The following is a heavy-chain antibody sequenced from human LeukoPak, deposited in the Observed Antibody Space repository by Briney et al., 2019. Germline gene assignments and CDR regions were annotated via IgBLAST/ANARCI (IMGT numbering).Heavy chain of an antibody. Sequence: SETLSLTCAVYGGSFSGYYWSWIRQPPGKGLEWIGEINHSGSTNYNPSLKSRVTISVDTSKNQFSLKLSSVTAADTAVYYCARQGYVTQYYFDYWGQGTLVTVSS. D-gene: IGHD5-12*01. V-gene: IGHV4-34*01. J-gene: IGHJ4*02. CDR1: GGSFSGYY. CDR3: ARQGYVTQYYFDY. CDR2: INHSGST.